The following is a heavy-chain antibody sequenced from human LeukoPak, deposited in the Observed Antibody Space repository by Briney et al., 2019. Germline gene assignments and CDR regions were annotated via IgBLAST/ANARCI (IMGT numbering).Heavy chain of an antibody. V-gene: IGHV3-74*01. CDR1: GFTFSSYW. D-gene: IGHD3-22*01. CDR3: VRQYSYDSSGYYPWDY. J-gene: IGHJ4*02. Sequence: PGGSLRLSCAVSGFTFSSYWMHWVRQAPGKGLVWVSRINSDGSSTNYADSVKGRFTISRDNAKNTLYLQMNSLRAEDTAMYYCVRQYSYDSSGYYPWDYWGQGTLVTVSS. CDR2: INSDGSST.